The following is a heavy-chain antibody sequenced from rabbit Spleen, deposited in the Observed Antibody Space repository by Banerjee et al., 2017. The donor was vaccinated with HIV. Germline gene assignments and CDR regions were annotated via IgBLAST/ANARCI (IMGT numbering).Heavy chain of an antibody. J-gene: IGHJ3*01. CDR1: GFSFSDRDV. D-gene: IGHD6-1*01. CDR3: ARTFSGYDSVDAWHTGLDV. V-gene: IGHV1S45*01. Sequence: QEQLEESGGGLVKPEGSLTLTCKASGFSFSDRDVMCWVRQAPGKGLEWIACINTYTAKSVYATWATGRFTISKTSSTTVTLQMTSLTAADTATYFCARTFSGYDSVDAWHTGLDVWGQGTLVTVS. CDR2: INTYTAKS.